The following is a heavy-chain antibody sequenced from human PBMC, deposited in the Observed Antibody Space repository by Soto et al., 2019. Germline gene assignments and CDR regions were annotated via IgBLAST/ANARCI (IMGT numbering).Heavy chain of an antibody. CDR2: INAGNGNT. Sequence: GASVKVSCKASGYTFTSYAMHWVRQAPGQRLEWMGWINAGNGNTKYSQKFQGRVTITRDTSASTAYMELSSLRSEDTAVYYCARGFYDFWSGYNGMDVWGQGTTVTVSS. V-gene: IGHV1-3*01. D-gene: IGHD3-3*01. J-gene: IGHJ6*02. CDR3: ARGFYDFWSGYNGMDV. CDR1: GYTFTSYA.